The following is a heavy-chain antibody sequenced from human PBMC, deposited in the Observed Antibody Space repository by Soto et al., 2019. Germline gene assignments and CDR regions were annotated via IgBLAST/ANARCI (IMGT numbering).Heavy chain of an antibody. V-gene: IGHV1-69*13. CDR1: GDSFSEYT. CDR3: ARGRGLYNSGRSQLDS. Sequence: SVKVSCKASGDSFSEYTVNWVRQAPRQGLEWMGGIIPRFGTTNYAPTLQDRVTITADESMNTVYMELSSLRSEDTALYYCARGRGLYNSGRSQLDSWGQGTLVTVSS. CDR2: IIPRFGTT. J-gene: IGHJ4*02. D-gene: IGHD1-1*01.